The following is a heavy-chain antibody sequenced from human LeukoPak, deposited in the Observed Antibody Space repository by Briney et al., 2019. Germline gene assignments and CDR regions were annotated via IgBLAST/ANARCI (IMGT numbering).Heavy chain of an antibody. CDR3: AREYYYDSSGYWYY. V-gene: IGHV1-69*13. J-gene: IGHJ4*02. Sequence: GASVKVSCKASGNTFIGYWIHWVRQAPGQGLEWMGGIIPIFGTANYAQKFQGRVTITADESTSTAYMELSSLRSEDTAVYYCAREYYYDSSGYWYYWGQGTLVTVSS. D-gene: IGHD3-22*01. CDR1: GNTFIGYW. CDR2: IIPIFGTA.